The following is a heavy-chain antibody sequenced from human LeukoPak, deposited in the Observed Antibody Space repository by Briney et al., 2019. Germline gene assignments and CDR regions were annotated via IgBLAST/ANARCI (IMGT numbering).Heavy chain of an antibody. J-gene: IGHJ4*02. CDR1: GGSISSSSYY. CDR3: ASHGGYCSGGSCYAIDY. V-gene: IGHV4-39*01. D-gene: IGHD2-15*01. Sequence: SETLSLTCTVSGGSISSSSYYWGWIRQPPGKGLEWIGSIYYSGNTYYNPPLKSRVIISVDTSKNQFSLKLSSVTAADTAVYYCASHGGYCSGGSCYAIDYWGQGTLVTVSS. CDR2: IYYSGNT.